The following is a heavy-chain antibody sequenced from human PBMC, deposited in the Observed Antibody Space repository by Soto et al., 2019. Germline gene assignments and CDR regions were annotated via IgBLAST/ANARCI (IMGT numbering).Heavy chain of an antibody. J-gene: IGHJ6*02. V-gene: IGHV3-33*01. CDR2: IWHDGTNR. D-gene: IGHD2-8*01. CDR3: ARTGLEIVQATSYYYGLDV. Sequence: QVQLVESGGGVVQPGTSLRLSCEASGFTFNSFGMHWVRQAPGKGLEWVAMIWHDGTNRYYLDSVKGRFTISRDNSKDKLYLQMNNLRAEDTAVYYCARTGLEIVQATSYYYGLDVWGQGTTVTVSS. CDR1: GFTFNSFG.